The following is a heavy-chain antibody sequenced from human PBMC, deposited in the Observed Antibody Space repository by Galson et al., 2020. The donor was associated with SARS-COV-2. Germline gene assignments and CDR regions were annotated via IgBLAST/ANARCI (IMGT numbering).Heavy chain of an antibody. CDR2: ISWNSGSI. Sequence: GGSLRLSCAASGCTFDDYAMHWVRQAPGKGLEWVSGISWNSGSIGYADSVKGRFTISRDNAKNSLYLQMNSLRAEDTALYYCAKEGVGATHFDYWGQGTLVTVSS. V-gene: IGHV3-9*01. CDR3: AKEGVGATHFDY. CDR1: GCTFDDYA. D-gene: IGHD1-26*01. J-gene: IGHJ4*02.